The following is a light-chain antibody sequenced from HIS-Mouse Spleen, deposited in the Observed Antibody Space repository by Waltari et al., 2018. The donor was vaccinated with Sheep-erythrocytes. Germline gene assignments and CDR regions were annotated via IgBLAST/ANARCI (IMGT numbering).Light chain of an antibody. J-gene: IGKJ1*01. V-gene: IGKV1D-13*01. CDR3: QQFNNYPRT. CDR1: QGISSA. CDR2: DAS. Sequence: AIQLTQSPSSLSASVGDRVTITCRASQGISSALAWYQQKPGKAPKLRISDASSLESGVPSRFSGSGSGTDFTLTISSLQPEDFATYYCQQFNNYPRTFGQGTKVEIK.